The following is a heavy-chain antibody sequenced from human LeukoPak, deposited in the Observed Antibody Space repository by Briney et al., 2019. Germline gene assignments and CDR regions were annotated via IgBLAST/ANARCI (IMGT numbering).Heavy chain of an antibody. CDR1: GFTFSSYA. CDR2: ISGSGGST. CDR3: AKVGYQLLSLGLDAFDI. Sequence: GGSLRLSCAASGFTFSSYAMSWVRQAPGKGLEWVSAISGSGGSTYYADSVKGRFTISRDNSKNTLYLQMNSLRAEDTAVYYCAKVGYQLLSLGLDAFDIWGQGTMVTVSS. J-gene: IGHJ3*02. D-gene: IGHD2-2*01. V-gene: IGHV3-23*01.